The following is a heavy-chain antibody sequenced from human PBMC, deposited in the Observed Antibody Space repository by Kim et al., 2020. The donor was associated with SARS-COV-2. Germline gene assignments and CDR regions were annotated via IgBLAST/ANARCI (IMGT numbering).Heavy chain of an antibody. Sequence: EKGRFTIFRDNSKNTLYLQMNSLRAEDTAVYYCAKVNYYDSSGYWGYFDYWGQGTLVTVSS. CDR3: AKVNYYDSSGYWGYFDY. D-gene: IGHD3-22*01. J-gene: IGHJ4*02. V-gene: IGHV3-23*01.